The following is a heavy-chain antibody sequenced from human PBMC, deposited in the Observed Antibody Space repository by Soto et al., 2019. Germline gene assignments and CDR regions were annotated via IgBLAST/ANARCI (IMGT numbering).Heavy chain of an antibody. V-gene: IGHV1-18*01. D-gene: IGHD2-15*01. J-gene: IGHJ4*02. CDR3: ARDRRGYCSGGSCYLFY. CDR1: GYTFTSYG. CDR2: ISAYNGNT. Sequence: ALVKVSCKASGYTFTSYGISWVRQAPGQGLEWMGWISAYNGNTNYAQKLQGRVTMTTDTSTSTAYMELRGLRSDDTAVYYCARDRRGYCSGGSCYLFYWGQGTLVTVSS.